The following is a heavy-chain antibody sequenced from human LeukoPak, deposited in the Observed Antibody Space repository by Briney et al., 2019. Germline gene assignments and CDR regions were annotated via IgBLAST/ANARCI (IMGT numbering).Heavy chain of an antibody. CDR3: ARVGTSDYGYNY. V-gene: IGHV1-46*01. Sequence: GAPVKVSCKASGYTFTSYYMHWVRQAPGQGLEWMGIINPSGGSTSYAQKFQGRVTMTRDTSTSTVYMELSSLRSEDTAVYYCARVGTSDYGYNYWGQGTLVTVSS. CDR2: INPSGGST. J-gene: IGHJ4*02. D-gene: IGHD4-17*01. CDR1: GYTFTSYY.